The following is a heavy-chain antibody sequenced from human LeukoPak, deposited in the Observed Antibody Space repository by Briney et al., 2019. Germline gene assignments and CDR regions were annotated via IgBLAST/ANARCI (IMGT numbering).Heavy chain of an antibody. Sequence: SQTLSLTCTVSGGSISSGGYYWSWIRQPPGKGLEWIGYIYHSGSTYYNPSLKSRVTISVDRSKNQFSLKLSSVTAADTAVYYCARFGSGWYYFDHWGQGTLVTVSS. D-gene: IGHD6-19*01. CDR2: IYHSGST. CDR3: ARFGSGWYYFDH. CDR1: GGSISSGGYY. J-gene: IGHJ4*02. V-gene: IGHV4-30-2*01.